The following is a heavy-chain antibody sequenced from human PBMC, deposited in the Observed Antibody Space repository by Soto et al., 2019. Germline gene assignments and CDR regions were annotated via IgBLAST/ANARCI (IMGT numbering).Heavy chain of an antibody. CDR1: GFTFSMYV. V-gene: IGHV3-30-3*01. D-gene: IGHD1-26*01. J-gene: IGHJ4*02. CDR2: MAYDGNGE. CDR3: ARVGGSFYGSWDS. Sequence: QVQLVESGGGVVQPGRSLRLSCAASGFTFSMYVMHWVRQAPGKGLEWVAVMAYDGNGEYYGDSVKGRFFVSRDNSKNTLYLQMYSLRPADSGVYYCARVGGSFYGSWDSWGQGALVTVSS.